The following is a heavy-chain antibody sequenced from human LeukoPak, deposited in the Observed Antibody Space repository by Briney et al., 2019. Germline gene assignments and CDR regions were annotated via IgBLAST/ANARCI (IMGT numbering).Heavy chain of an antibody. Sequence: GGSLRLSCAASGFTFSSYAVSWVRQAPGKGLECVSLISGSGGSTYYADSVKGRFTISRDNSKNTLYLQMNSLRAEDTALYYCAKGNKGDPRVYFDYWGQGTLVTVSS. J-gene: IGHJ4*02. CDR1: GFTFSSYA. D-gene: IGHD2-21*02. CDR2: ISGSGGST. V-gene: IGHV3-23*01. CDR3: AKGNKGDPRVYFDY.